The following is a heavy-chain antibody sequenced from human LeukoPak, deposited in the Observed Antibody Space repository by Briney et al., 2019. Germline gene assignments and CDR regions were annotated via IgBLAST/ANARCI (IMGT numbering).Heavy chain of an antibody. V-gene: IGHV1-18*01. CDR1: GYTFTSYG. J-gene: IGHJ4*02. D-gene: IGHD3-3*01. CDR3: ARGGYYDFWSGYYSPVDFYFDY. CDR2: ISAYNGNT. Sequence: ASVKVSCKASGYTFTSYGISWVRQAPGQGLEWMGWISAYNGNTNYAQKLQGRVTMTTDTSTSTAYMELGSLRSDDTAVYYCARGGYYDFWSGYYSPVDFYFDYWGQGTLVTVSS.